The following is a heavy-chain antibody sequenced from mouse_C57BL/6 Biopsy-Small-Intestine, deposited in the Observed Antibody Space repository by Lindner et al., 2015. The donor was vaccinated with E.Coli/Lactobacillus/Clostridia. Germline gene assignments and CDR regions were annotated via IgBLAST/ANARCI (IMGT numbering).Heavy chain of an antibody. V-gene: IGHV1-85*01. Sequence: SVKVSCKASGYTFTGYYIHWVRQAPGQGLEWMGWINPKNGGTKFAQKFQGRVTMTRETSISTVDMELNSLRSNDTAMYYCAITAWEPFRETFDYWGQGTLVTVSS. J-gene: IGHJ4*01. CDR2: INPKNGGT. CDR3: AITAWEPFRETFDY. CDR1: GYTFTGYY. D-gene: IGHD2-4*01.